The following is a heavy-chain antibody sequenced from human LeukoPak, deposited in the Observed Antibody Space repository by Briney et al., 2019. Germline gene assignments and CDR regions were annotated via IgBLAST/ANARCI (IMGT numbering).Heavy chain of an antibody. V-gene: IGHV1-3*01. D-gene: IGHD1-26*01. CDR1: GYTFTSYA. Sequence: ASVEVSCKASGYTFTSYAMHWVRQAPGQRLEWMGWINAGNGNAKYSQKFQGRVTITRDTSASTAYMELSSLRSEDTAVYYCARDPSGSYVLDYYFDYWGQGTLVTVSS. CDR3: ARDPSGSYVLDYYFDY. CDR2: INAGNGNA. J-gene: IGHJ4*02.